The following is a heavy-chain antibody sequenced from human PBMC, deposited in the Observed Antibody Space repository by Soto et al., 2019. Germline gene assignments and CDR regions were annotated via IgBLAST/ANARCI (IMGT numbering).Heavy chain of an antibody. CDR1: GYTFTSYY. V-gene: IGHV1-46*01. J-gene: IGHJ4*02. CDR3: ARDLDPSGSYYTDY. CDR2: INPSGGST. D-gene: IGHD3-10*01. Sequence: ASVKVSCKASGYTFTSYYMHWVRQAPGQGLEWMGIINPSGGSTSYAQSFQGRVTMTTDTSTSTAYMELRSLTSDDTAVYYCARDLDPSGSYYTDYWGPGTLVTVSS.